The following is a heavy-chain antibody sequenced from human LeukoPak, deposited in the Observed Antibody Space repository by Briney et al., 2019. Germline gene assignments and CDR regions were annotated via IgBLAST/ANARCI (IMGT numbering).Heavy chain of an antibody. J-gene: IGHJ4*02. CDR2: ISGSGGST. CDR1: GFTFSSYA. Sequence: TGGSLRLSCAASGFTFSSYAMSWVRQAPGKGLEWVSAISGSGGSTYYADSVKGRFTISRDNSKNTLYLQMNSLRAEDTAVYYCAKRTVVTPWYFDYWGQGTLVTVSS. D-gene: IGHD4-23*01. CDR3: AKRTVVTPWYFDY. V-gene: IGHV3-23*01.